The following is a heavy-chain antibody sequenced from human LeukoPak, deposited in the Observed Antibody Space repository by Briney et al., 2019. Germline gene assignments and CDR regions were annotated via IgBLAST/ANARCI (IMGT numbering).Heavy chain of an antibody. CDR1: GYTFTSYY. Sequence: ASVKVSCKASGYTFTSYYMHWVRQAPGQGLEWMGIINPSGGSTSYAQKFQGRVTMTRDTSTSTVYMELSSLRSEDTAVYYCARDPAGYYGSGSTPTSFDYWGQGTLVTVSS. V-gene: IGHV1-46*01. J-gene: IGHJ4*02. D-gene: IGHD3-10*01. CDR2: INPSGGST. CDR3: ARDPAGYYGSGSTPTSFDY.